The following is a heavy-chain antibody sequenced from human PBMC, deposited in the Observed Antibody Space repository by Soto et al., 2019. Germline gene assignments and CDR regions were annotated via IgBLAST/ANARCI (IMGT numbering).Heavy chain of an antibody. D-gene: IGHD6-13*01. Sequence: TLVNATQTLTRTCTFSGSSLSSRGEGVGWIRQPPGKALEWLALIYWDDDKRYSPSLKSRLTITKDTSKNQVVLTMTNMDPVDTATYYCAHSTSIAAAERGLDYWGQGTLVTVSS. CDR3: AHSTSIAAAERGLDY. V-gene: IGHV2-5*02. CDR1: GSSLSSRGEG. J-gene: IGHJ4*02. CDR2: IYWDDDK.